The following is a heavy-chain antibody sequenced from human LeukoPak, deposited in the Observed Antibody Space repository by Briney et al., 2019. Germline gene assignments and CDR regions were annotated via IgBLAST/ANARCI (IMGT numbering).Heavy chain of an antibody. CDR1: GGSISSYY. J-gene: IGHJ5*02. CDR2: IYYSGST. V-gene: IGHV4-39*07. CDR3: ARVFQWDYGSGSDLEVGWFDP. D-gene: IGHD3-10*01. Sequence: PETLSLTCTVSGGSISSYYWGWIRQPPGKGLEWSGSIYYSGSTYYNPSLKSRVTISVDTSKNQFSLKLSSVTAADTAVYYCARVFQWDYGSGSDLEVGWFDPWGQGTLVTVSS.